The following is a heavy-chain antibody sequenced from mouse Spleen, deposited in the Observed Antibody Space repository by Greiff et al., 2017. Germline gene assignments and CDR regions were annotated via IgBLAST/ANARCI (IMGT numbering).Heavy chain of an antibody. CDR1: GFTFSDYY. J-gene: IGHJ4*01. CDR3: ARLITTVVADAMDY. V-gene: IGHV5-16*01. CDR2: INYDGSST. D-gene: IGHD1-1*01. Sequence: EVQLVESEGGLVQPGRSMKLSCTASGFTFSDYYMAWVRQVPEKGLEWVANINYDGSSTYYLDSLKSRFLISRDNAKNILYLQMSSLKSEDTATYYCARLITTVVADAMDYWGQGTSVTVSS.